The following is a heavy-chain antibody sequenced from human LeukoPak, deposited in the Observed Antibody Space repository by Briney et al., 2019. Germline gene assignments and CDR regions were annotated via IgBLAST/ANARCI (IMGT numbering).Heavy chain of an antibody. CDR2: IYHSGST. J-gene: IGHJ6*03. CDR3: ARNMYYYYMDV. Sequence: SETLSLTCTVSGYSISSGYYWGCIRQPPGKGLEWIGSIYHSGSTYYNPSLKSRVTISVDTSKNQFSLKLSSVTAADTAVYYCARNMYYYYMDVWGKGTTVTVSS. V-gene: IGHV4-38-2*02. D-gene: IGHD2/OR15-2a*01. CDR1: GYSISSGYY.